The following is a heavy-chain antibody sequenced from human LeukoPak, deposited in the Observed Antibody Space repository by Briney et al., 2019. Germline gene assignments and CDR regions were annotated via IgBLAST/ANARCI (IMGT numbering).Heavy chain of an antibody. J-gene: IGHJ6*03. CDR3: TRDTGYCSSTSCYYYYYYYMDV. Sequence: PGGSLRLSCTASGFTFGDYAMSWVRQAPGKGLEWVGFIRSKAYGGTTEYAASVKGRFTISRDDSKSIADLQMNSLKTEDTAVYYCTRDTGYCSSTSCYYYYYYYMDVWGKGTTVTVSS. V-gene: IGHV3-49*04. D-gene: IGHD2-2*01. CDR2: IRSKAYGGTT. CDR1: GFTFGDYA.